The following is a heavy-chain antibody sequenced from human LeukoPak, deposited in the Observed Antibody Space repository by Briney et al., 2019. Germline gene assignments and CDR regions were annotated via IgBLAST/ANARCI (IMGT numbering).Heavy chain of an antibody. Sequence: GGSLRLSCAASGFTFSSYAMSWVRQAPGKGLEWVSAISGSGSSTYYADSVKGRFTISRDNSKNTLYLQMNSLRAEDTAVYYCAKDFYPIYTYATLNDYWGQGTLVTVSS. J-gene: IGHJ4*02. V-gene: IGHV3-23*01. CDR3: AKDFYPIYTYATLNDY. CDR1: GFTFSSYA. CDR2: ISGSGSST. D-gene: IGHD5-18*01.